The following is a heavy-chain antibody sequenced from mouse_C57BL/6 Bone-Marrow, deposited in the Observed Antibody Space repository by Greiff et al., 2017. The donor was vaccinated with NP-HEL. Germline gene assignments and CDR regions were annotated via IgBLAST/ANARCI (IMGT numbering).Heavy chain of an antibody. J-gene: IGHJ2*01. CDR1: GYAFSSSW. V-gene: IGHV1-82*01. Sequence: QVQLQQSGPELVKPGASVKISCKASGYAFSSSWMNWVKQRPGKGLEWIGRIYPGDGDTNYNGKFKGKATLTADKSSSTAYMQLSSLTSEDSAVYFCARCSTTTVVDYWGQGTTLTVSS. CDR3: ARCSTTTVVDY. D-gene: IGHD1-1*01. CDR2: IYPGDGDT.